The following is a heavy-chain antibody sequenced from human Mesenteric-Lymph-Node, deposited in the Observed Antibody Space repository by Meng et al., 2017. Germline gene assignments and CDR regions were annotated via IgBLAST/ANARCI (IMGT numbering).Heavy chain of an antibody. V-gene: IGHV4-34*01. CDR1: GGSFSGYY. D-gene: IGHD3-10*01. J-gene: IGHJ4*02. CDR2: INHSGST. CDR3: ARVRGYFDS. Sequence: SETLSLTCAVYGGSFSGYYWSWIRQPPGKGLEWIGEINHSGSTNYNPSLKSRVTISVDTSKIQFSLRLSSVTAADTAVYYCARVRGYFDSWGQGTLVTVSS.